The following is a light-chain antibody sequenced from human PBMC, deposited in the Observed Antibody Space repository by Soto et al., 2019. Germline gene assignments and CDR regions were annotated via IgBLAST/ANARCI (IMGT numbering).Light chain of an antibody. V-gene: IGLV1-44*01. CDR2: SNN. CDR1: SSNIGSNT. Sequence: SVLTQPPSASGTPGQSVTISCSGSSSNIGSNTVNWYQQLPGTAPKLLIYSNNQRPSGVPDRFSGSKSGTSASLAISGLQSEDEADYYCAAWDDSLNVWVFGGGTKLTVL. CDR3: AAWDDSLNVWV. J-gene: IGLJ3*02.